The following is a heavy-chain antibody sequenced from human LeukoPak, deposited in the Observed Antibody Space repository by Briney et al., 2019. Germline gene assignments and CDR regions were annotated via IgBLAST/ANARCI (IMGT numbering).Heavy chain of an antibody. CDR3: ARAYGSGSYTLLFFDY. Sequence: GASVKASCKASGYTFTSYYMHWVRQAPGQGLEWMGIINPSGGSTSYAQKFQGRVTMTRDTSTSTVYMELSSLRSEDTAVYYCARAYGSGSYTLLFFDYWGQGTLVTVSS. CDR2: INPSGGST. CDR1: GYTFTSYY. J-gene: IGHJ4*02. V-gene: IGHV1-46*01. D-gene: IGHD3-10*01.